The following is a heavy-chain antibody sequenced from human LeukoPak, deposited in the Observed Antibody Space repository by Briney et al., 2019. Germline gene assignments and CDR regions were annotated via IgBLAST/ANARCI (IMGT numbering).Heavy chain of an antibody. CDR2: IGIAGDT. CDR3: VRGGSGWYYFDY. CDR1: GFSFSSCS. J-gene: IGHJ4*02. V-gene: IGHV3-13*01. Sequence: GGSLRLSCAASGFSFSSCSMNWVRQAPGKGLEWVSAIGIAGDTYYPGSVRGRFTISRENAKNSLYLQMNSLRDGDTAVCYCVRGGSGWYYFDYWGQETLVTVSS. D-gene: IGHD6-19*01.